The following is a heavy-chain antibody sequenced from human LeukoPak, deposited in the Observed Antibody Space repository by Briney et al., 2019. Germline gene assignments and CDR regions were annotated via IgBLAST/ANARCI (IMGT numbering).Heavy chain of an antibody. CDR2: INPNSGGT. Sequence: GASVKVSCKASGYTFTGYYMHWVRQAPGQGLEWMGWINPNSGGTNYAQKFQGRVTMTRDTSISTAYMELSRLRSDDTAVYYCAREGYYYDSTGGAFDIWGQGTMVTVSS. D-gene: IGHD3-22*01. CDR3: AREGYYYDSTGGAFDI. CDR1: GYTFTGYY. J-gene: IGHJ3*02. V-gene: IGHV1-2*02.